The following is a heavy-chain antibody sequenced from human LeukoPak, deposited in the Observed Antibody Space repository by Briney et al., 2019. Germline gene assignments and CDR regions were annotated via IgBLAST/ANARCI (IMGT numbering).Heavy chain of an antibody. CDR2: IYPGDSDT. CDR3: ARQELDLLWMNAFDI. D-gene: IGHD2-21*01. V-gene: IGHV5-51*01. J-gene: IGHJ3*02. Sequence: GESLKISCKGSGYSFTSYWIGWVRQLAGKGLEWMGIIYPGDSDTRYSPSFQGQVTISADKSISTAYLQWSSLKGSDTAMYYCARQELDLLWMNAFDIWGQGTMVTVSS. CDR1: GYSFTSYW.